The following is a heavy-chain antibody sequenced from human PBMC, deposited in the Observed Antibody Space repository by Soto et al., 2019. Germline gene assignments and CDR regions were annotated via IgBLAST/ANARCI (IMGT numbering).Heavy chain of an antibody. CDR1: GLTFSSYA. J-gene: IGHJ5*02. V-gene: IGHV3-23*01. CDR3: AKGLSQCLVNWFDT. Sequence: EVQLLESGGGLVQPGGSLRLSCAASGLTFSSYAMSWVRQAPGKGLEWVSIISASGDNTYSADSVKGRFTISRDNAKDTLYLQMNSLRAEDTAVYSCAKGLSQCLVNWFDTWGQGPLVIVSS. CDR2: ISASGDNT. D-gene: IGHD6-19*01.